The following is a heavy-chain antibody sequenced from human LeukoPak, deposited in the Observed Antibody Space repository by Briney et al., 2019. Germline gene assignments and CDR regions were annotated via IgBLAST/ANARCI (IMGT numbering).Heavy chain of an antibody. Sequence: GGSLRLSCATSGFTFKNYAMNWVRQAPGKGLEWVSSISGVSSDIYYADSVMGRSTISRDNAKNSVYLQINSLRAEDTAIYYCARRGYSDSSGYDYWGQGTLVTVSS. V-gene: IGHV3-21*01. CDR2: ISGVSSDI. D-gene: IGHD3-22*01. CDR3: ARRGYSDSSGYDY. CDR1: GFTFKNYA. J-gene: IGHJ4*02.